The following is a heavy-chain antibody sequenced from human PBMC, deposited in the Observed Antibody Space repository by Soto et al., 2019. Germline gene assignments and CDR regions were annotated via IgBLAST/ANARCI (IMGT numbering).Heavy chain of an antibody. J-gene: IGHJ6*02. CDR3: ARDFGGGSYFFNYYGMDV. CDR2: IIPIFGTA. Sequence: QVQLVQSGAEVKKPGSSVKVSCKASGGTFSSYAISWVRQAPGQGLEWMGGIIPIFGTANYAQKFQGRVTITADESTSTAYMELSSLRSEDTAVYYCARDFGGGSYFFNYYGMDVWGQGTTVTVSS. CDR1: GGTFSSYA. D-gene: IGHD1-26*01. V-gene: IGHV1-69*01.